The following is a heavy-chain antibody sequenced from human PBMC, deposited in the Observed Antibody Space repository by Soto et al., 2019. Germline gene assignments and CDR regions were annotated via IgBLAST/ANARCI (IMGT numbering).Heavy chain of an antibody. CDR1: GGSLSSNTDY. Sequence: SETLSLTCTVSGGSLSSNTDYWGWIRQPPGKGLECIGSISSSGKTYYNPSLKSRVTISVDTSKDQFSLRVSSVTAADAAVYYCARHIGYTDSSRFDDWGPGTLVTVSS. D-gene: IGHD6-13*01. J-gene: IGHJ4*02. CDR2: ISSSGKT. V-gene: IGHV4-39*01. CDR3: ARHIGYTDSSRFDD.